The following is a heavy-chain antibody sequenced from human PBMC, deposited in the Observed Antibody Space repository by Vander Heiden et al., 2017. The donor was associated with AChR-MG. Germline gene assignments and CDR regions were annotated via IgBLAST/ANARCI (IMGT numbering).Heavy chain of an antibody. CDR3: AGYCSSTSCYVS. Sequence: QVQLVQSGAEVKKPGASVKVSCNASGSTFTSYDINWVRQATGQGLEWMGWMNPNSGNTGYAQKFQGRVTMTRNTSISTAYMELSSLRPEDTAVYYCAGYCSSTSCYVSWGQGTLVTVSS. CDR2: MNPNSGNT. D-gene: IGHD2-2*01. J-gene: IGHJ5*02. V-gene: IGHV1-8*01. CDR1: GSTFTSYD.